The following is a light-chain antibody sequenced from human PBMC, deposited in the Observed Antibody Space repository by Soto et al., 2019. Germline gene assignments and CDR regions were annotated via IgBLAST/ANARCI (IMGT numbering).Light chain of an antibody. CDR3: QQYNDWPWT. J-gene: IGKJ1*01. CDR1: QSVSIN. CDR2: GAS. Sequence: EIVMTQSPATLSVSPGEGATFSCRASQSVSINLAWYQQKPGQAPRLLIYGASIRATGIPARFSGSGSGTEFTLTISSLQPEDFAMYYCQQYNDWPWTFGQGTKV. V-gene: IGKV3-15*01.